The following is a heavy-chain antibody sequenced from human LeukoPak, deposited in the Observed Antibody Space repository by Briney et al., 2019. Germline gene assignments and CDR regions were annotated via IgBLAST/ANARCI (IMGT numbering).Heavy chain of an antibody. J-gene: IGHJ4*02. V-gene: IGHV4-59*01. Sequence: SETLSLTCTVSGGSISSYYWSWIRQPPGKGLEWIGYIYYSGSTNYNPSLKSRVTISVDTSKNQFPLKLSSVTAADTAVYYCARARYSGYDFDYWGQGTLVTVSS. CDR2: IYYSGST. CDR1: GGSISSYY. D-gene: IGHD5-12*01. CDR3: ARARYSGYDFDY.